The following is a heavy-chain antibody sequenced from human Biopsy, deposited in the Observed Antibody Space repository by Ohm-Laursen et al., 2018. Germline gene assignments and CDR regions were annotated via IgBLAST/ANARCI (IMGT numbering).Heavy chain of an antibody. CDR3: VKQWGGYNFDS. CDR2: IDVSDYNT. CDR1: GFTFSRFG. J-gene: IGHJ5*01. Sequence: SLRLSCAASGFTFSRFGMHWVRQAPGKGLEWVAHIDVSDYNTYYADSVRGRFTISRDNSKQMVHLEINSLTADDTAVYYCVKQWGGYNFDSWGQGTLVTVSS. V-gene: IGHV3-23*01. D-gene: IGHD1-14*01.